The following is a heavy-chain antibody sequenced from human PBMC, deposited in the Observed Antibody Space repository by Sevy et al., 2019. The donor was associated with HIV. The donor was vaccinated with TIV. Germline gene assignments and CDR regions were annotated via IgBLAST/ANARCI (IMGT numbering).Heavy chain of an antibody. CDR2: IYYSGST. CDR3: ARPVNYYDSSGYFDAFDI. CDR1: GGSISSSSYY. D-gene: IGHD3-22*01. V-gene: IGHV4-39*01. J-gene: IGHJ3*02. Sequence: SETLSLTYTVSGGSISSSSYYWGWIRQPPGKGLEWIGSIYYSGSTYYNPSLKSRVTISADTSKNQFSLKLSSVTAADTAVYYCARPVNYYDSSGYFDAFDIWGQGTMVTVS.